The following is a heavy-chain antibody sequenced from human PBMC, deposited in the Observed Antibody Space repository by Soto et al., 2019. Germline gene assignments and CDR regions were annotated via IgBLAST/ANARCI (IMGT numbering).Heavy chain of an antibody. Sequence: AASVKVSCKASGGTFSSYAISWVRQAPGQGLEWMGGIIPIFGTANYAQKFQGRVTITADKSTSTAYMELSSLRSEDTAVYYCARDLSSSWPGFFDYWGQGTLVTVSS. D-gene: IGHD6-13*01. CDR1: GGTFSSYA. CDR3: ARDLSSSWPGFFDY. V-gene: IGHV1-69*06. J-gene: IGHJ4*02. CDR2: IIPIFGTA.